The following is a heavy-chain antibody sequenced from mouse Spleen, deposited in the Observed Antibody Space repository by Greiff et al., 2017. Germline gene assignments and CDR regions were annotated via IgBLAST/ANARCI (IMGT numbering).Heavy chain of an antibody. CDR1: GYTFTDYN. Sequence: VQLQQSGPELVKPGTSVKIPCKASGYTFTDYNMDWVKQSHGKSLEWIGDINPNNGGTIYNQKFKGKATLTVDKSSSTAYMELRSLTSEDTAVYYCARRGDYCGSYAMDYWGQGTSVTVSS. CDR3: ARRGDYCGSYAMDY. CDR2: INPNNGGT. V-gene: IGHV1-18*01. J-gene: IGHJ4*01. D-gene: IGHD1-1*01.